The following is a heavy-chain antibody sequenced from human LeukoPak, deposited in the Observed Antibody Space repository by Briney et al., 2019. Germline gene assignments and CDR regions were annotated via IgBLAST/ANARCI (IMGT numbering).Heavy chain of an antibody. J-gene: IGHJ5*02. CDR1: GFTFSSYG. V-gene: IGHV3-30*02. D-gene: IGHD3-10*01. Sequence: GGSLRLSCAAPGFTFSSYGMHWVRQAPGKGLEWVAFIRYDGSNKYYADSVKGRFTISRDNSKNTLYLQMNSLRAEDTAVYYCAKIGRAEGRTMVRGVISWFDPWGQGTLVTVSS. CDR2: IRYDGSNK. CDR3: AKIGRAEGRTMVRGVISWFDP.